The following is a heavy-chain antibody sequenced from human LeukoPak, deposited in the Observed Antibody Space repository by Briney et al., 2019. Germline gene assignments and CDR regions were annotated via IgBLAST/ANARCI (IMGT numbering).Heavy chain of an antibody. CDR3: AKLRNLAGRAFDY. J-gene: IGHJ4*02. V-gene: IGHV3-23*01. CDR1: GFTFSSYA. Sequence: GGSLRLSCAASGFTFSSYAMSWVRQAPGKGLEWVSAISGSGGSTYYADSVKGRFTISRDNSKNTLYLQMNSLRAEDTAVYYRAKLRNLAGRAFDYWGQGTLVTVSS. D-gene: IGHD6-19*01. CDR2: ISGSGGST.